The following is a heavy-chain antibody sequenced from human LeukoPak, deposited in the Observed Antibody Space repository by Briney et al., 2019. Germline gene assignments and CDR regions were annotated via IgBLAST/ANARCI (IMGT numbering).Heavy chain of an antibody. J-gene: IGHJ3*02. D-gene: IGHD1-26*01. CDR2: ISISSTYI. Sequence: PGGSLRLSCAASGFTFSSYYMSWVRQAPGKGLEWVSSISISSTYIYYADSVKGRFTISRDNAKNSLYLQMNSLRAEDTAVYSCAGAFAIVGATTPGAFDIWGQGTMVTASS. CDR3: AGAFAIVGATTPGAFDI. V-gene: IGHV3-21*01. CDR1: GFTFSSYY.